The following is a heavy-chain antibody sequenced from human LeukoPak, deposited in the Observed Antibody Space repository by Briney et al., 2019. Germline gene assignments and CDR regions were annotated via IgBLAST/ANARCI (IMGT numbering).Heavy chain of an antibody. CDR1: GGSISSGSYY. CDR2: IYTSGST. J-gene: IGHJ6*03. V-gene: IGHV4-61*02. Sequence: PSQTLSLTCTVSGGSISSGSYYWSWIRQPAGKGLEWIGRIYTSGSTNYNPSLKSRVTISVDTSKNQFSLKLSSVTAADTAVYYCARRVLGITRTPRNYYYMDVWGKGTTVTVSS. CDR3: ARRVLGITRTPRNYYYMDV. D-gene: IGHD1-20*01.